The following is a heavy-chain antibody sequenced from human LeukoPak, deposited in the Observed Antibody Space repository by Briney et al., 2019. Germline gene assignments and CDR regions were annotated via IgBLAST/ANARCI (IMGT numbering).Heavy chain of an antibody. Sequence: GGSPRLSCVASGFTFNTYGIHWVRQAPGKGLEWVAGISRDGTSQDYADSVKGRFTISRDNSKNTLYLQMNSLRTEDTAVYYCARAAYCTSTSCHFSGYAQRPLDSWGQGTLVTVSS. D-gene: IGHD2-2*01. CDR3: ARAAYCTSTSCHFSGYAQRPLDS. J-gene: IGHJ4*02. CDR1: GFTFNTYG. CDR2: ISRDGTSQ. V-gene: IGHV3-30*03.